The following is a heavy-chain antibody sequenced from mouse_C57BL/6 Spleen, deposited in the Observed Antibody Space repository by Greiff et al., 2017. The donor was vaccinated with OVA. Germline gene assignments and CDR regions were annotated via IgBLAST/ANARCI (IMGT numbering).Heavy chain of an antibody. J-gene: IGHJ4*01. CDR2: RRSKSSNYAT. V-gene: IGHV10-3*01. Sequence: EVKLMESGGGLVQPKGSLKLSCAASGFTFNTYAMHWVRQAPGKGLEWVARRRSKSSNYATYYADSVKDRFTISRDDSQSMLYLQMNNLKTEDTAMYYCVRDHYDGYQGYYAMDYWGQGTSVTVSS. CDR1: GFTFNTYA. CDR3: VRDHYDGYQGYYAMDY. D-gene: IGHD2-3*01.